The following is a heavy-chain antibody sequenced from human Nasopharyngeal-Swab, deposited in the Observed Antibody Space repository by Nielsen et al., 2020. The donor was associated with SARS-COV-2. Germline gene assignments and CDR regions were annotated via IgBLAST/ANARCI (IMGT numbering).Heavy chain of an antibody. V-gene: IGHV4-4*02. CDR3: ARRGLVGVTISFDY. D-gene: IGHD1-26*01. CDR2: IYNTGST. Sequence: VRQAPGKGLEWIEEIYNTGSTNYNPSLRSRVTMSVDKSKNQFSLKLSSVTAADTAVYYCARRGLVGVTISFDYWGQGTLVTVSS. J-gene: IGHJ4*02.